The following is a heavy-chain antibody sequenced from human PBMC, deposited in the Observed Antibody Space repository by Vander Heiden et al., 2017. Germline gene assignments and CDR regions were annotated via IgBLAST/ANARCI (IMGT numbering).Heavy chain of an antibody. CDR1: GFSLSTSGMR. CDR2: IDWDDEK. J-gene: IGHJ4*02. Sequence: QVTLKESGPALVKPTQTLTLTCTFSGFSLSTSGMRVSWIRQPPGKALEWLARIDWDDEKFYNTSLKTRLTISKDTSKNQVVITMTKMDPVDTATYYCARIMAGTHADYWGQGTLVTVSS. D-gene: IGHD1-1*01. CDR3: ARIMAGTHADY. V-gene: IGHV2-70*04.